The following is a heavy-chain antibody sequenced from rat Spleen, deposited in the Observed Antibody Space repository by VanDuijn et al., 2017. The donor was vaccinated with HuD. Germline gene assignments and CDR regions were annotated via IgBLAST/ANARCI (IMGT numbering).Heavy chain of an antibody. D-gene: IGHD1-2*01. CDR1: GFTFTNYD. V-gene: IGHV5-25*01. J-gene: IGHJ3*01. CDR3: TTRPYYSSLNWFPY. CDR2: ISTGGGNT. Sequence: EVQLVESGGGLVQPGRSLKLSCAASGFTFTNYDMHWIRQAPTKGLEWVASISTGGGNTYYRDSVKGRFTISRDNAKSTLYLQMDSLRSGDTATYYCTTRPYYSSLNWFPYWGQGTLVTVSS.